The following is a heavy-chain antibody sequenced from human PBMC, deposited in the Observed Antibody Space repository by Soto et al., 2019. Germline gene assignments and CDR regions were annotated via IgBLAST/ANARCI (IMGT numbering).Heavy chain of an antibody. CDR1: GGTFSSYA. CDR3: ARDRPALLLTYYGMDV. CDR2: IIPIIGTA. Sequence: QVQLVQSGAEVKKPGSSVKVSCKASGGTFSSYAISWVRQAPGQGLEWMGGIIPIIGTANYAQKFQGRVTITADESTSTAYMELSSLRSEDTAVYYCARDRPALLLTYYGMDVWGQGTTVTVTS. V-gene: IGHV1-69*01. J-gene: IGHJ6*02. D-gene: IGHD2-15*01.